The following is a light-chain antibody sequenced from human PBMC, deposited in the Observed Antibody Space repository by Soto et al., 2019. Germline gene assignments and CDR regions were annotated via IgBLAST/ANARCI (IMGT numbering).Light chain of an antibody. Sequence: QSVLTQPRSVSGSPGQSVTISCTGTSSDVGGYNYVTWYQQYPGKAPKVMIYDVKTRPSGVPDRFSGSKSGNTASLTISGLQAEDEADYYCCSYAGDYTFVFVTGTKVTVL. CDR2: DVK. CDR3: CSYAGDYTFV. V-gene: IGLV2-11*01. J-gene: IGLJ1*01. CDR1: SSDVGGYNY.